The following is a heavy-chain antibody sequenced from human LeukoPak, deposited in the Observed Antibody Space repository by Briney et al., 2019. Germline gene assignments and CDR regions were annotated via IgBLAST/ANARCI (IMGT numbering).Heavy chain of an antibody. CDR2: IYNNGNT. CDR1: GGSISNYY. J-gene: IGHJ5*02. D-gene: IGHD2-2*01. Sequence: SETLSLTCTVSGGSISNYYWSWIRQPAGEGLEWIGHIYNNGNTKYSSSLKSRVTMSVDTSKNQFSLNLSSVTAADTAVYYCARGRDCSSPNCCNPAWFDPWGQGTLVTVSS. V-gene: IGHV4-4*07. CDR3: ARGRDCSSPNCCNPAWFDP.